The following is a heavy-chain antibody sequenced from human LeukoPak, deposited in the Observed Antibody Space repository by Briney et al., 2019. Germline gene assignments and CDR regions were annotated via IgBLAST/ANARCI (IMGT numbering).Heavy chain of an antibody. Sequence: PGGSLRLSCAASVFTFDDYAMHWVRHAPGKGLEWVSGFSWNNGSITYADSVKGRFTISRDNAKNSLYVQMNSLRAEDTALYYCAKGGNHYDILTGYSVGAFDIWGQGTMVTVSS. CDR3: AKGGNHYDILTGYSVGAFDI. CDR1: VFTFDDYA. CDR2: FSWNNGSI. D-gene: IGHD3-9*01. V-gene: IGHV3-9*01. J-gene: IGHJ3*02.